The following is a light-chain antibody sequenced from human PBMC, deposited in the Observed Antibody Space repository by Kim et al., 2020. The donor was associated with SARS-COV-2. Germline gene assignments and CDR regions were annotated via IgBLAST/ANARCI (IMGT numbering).Light chain of an antibody. CDR3: LQHNTYTIT. V-gene: IGKV1-17*01. Sequence: GDRVTITCRASQDIRNDLGWYQQNPGRAPKRLIYGASNLQSGVPSRLGGRGTGTESTLTISSLQHEDFATYFCLQHNTYTITFGQGTPL. J-gene: IGKJ5*01. CDR2: GAS. CDR1: QDIRND.